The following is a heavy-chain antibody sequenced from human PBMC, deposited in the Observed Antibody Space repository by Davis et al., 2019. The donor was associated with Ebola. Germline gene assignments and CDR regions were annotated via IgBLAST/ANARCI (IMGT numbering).Heavy chain of an antibody. Sequence: PGGSLRLSCAASGFTFSNAWMHWVRQAPGKGLVWVSRINSDGSSTTYADSAKGRFTISRDNAKNTLYLQMNSLRVEDTAVYYCARESGSHDYWGQGTLVTVSS. CDR2: INSDGSST. J-gene: IGHJ4*02. CDR1: GFTFSNAW. D-gene: IGHD1-26*01. V-gene: IGHV3-74*01. CDR3: ARESGSHDY.